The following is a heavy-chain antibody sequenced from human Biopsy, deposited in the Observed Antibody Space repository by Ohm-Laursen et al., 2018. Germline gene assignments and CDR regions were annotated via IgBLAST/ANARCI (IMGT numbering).Heavy chain of an antibody. CDR3: ARDGEAKYCKHGVCPSDF. D-gene: IGHD2-8*01. CDR2: ISASGNHI. Sequence: SLRLSCAASGFDFSDYSMSWVRQAPGEGLEWVSFISASGNHIYYTDSVKGRFTVSRDNGKNSVYLQMNSLRVEDTAVYYCARDGEAKYCKHGVCPSDFWGQGTLVTVSS. CDR1: GFDFSDYS. J-gene: IGHJ4*02. V-gene: IGHV3-21*01.